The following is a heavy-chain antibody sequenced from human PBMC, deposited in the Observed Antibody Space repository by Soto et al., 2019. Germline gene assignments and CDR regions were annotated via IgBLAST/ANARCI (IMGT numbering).Heavy chain of an antibody. D-gene: IGHD2-21*01. CDR3: ARLRAYYQSLEP. J-gene: IGHJ5*02. CDR2: IYYGGTT. Sequence: PLSLTCAFSDGSISNYYWTLILQPPGKGLEWVGYIYYGGTTSYNPSLKSRVTISLETSKSQFSLRLTSVTAADSAVYYCARLRAYYQSLEPWGPGTLVTVSS. CDR1: DGSISNYY. V-gene: IGHV4-59*08.